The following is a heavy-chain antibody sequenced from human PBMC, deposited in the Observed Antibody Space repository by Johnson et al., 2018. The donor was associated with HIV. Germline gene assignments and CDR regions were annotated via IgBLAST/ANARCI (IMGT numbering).Heavy chain of an antibody. V-gene: IGHV3-7*02. CDR1: GFTFSSYW. Sequence: VQLVESGGGVVQPGRSLRLSCAASGFTFSSYWMSWVRQAQGKGLEWVANIKQDGSEKYYVDSVKGRFTISRDNAKNTMFVQMNSLRAEDTAVYYCARSGPNWAFDFWGQGTMVTVSS. J-gene: IGHJ3*01. CDR3: ARSGPNWAFDF. D-gene: IGHD1-1*01. CDR2: IKQDGSEK.